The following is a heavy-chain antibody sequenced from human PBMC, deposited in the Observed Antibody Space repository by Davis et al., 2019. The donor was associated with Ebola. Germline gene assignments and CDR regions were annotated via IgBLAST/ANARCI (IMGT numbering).Heavy chain of an antibody. CDR1: GFTFSTYA. CDR3: ARYLSEWRSYSYHYYGMDV. V-gene: IGHV3-30*04. Sequence: GESLKISCAASGFTFSTYAMGWVRQAPGKGLEWVAIISYDGSNNYFADSVKGRFTISRDNAKNTLYMQMNSLRSEETAVYYCARYLSEWRSYSYHYYGMDVWGQGTTVTVSS. CDR2: ISYDGSNN. D-gene: IGHD3-3*01. J-gene: IGHJ6*02.